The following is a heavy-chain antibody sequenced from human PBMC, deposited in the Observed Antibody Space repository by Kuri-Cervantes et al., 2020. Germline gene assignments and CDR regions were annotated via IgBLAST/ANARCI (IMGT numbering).Heavy chain of an antibody. CDR2: FDPEDGET. Sequence: ASVKVSCKVSGYTLTELSMHWVRQAPGKGLEWMGGFDPEDGETIYAQKLQGRVTMTEDTPTDTAYMELSSLRSEDTAVYYCATDVPHSGSYYCLLVYWGQGTLVTVSS. D-gene: IGHD1-26*01. V-gene: IGHV1-24*01. J-gene: IGHJ4*02. CDR3: ATDVPHSGSYYCLLVY. CDR1: GYTLTELS.